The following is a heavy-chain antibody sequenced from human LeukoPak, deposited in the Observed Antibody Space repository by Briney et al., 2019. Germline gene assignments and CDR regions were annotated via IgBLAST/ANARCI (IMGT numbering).Heavy chain of an antibody. CDR2: IYHSGST. Sequence: SQTLSLTCAVSGGSISSGGYSWSWIRQPPGKGLEWIGYIYHSGSTYYSPSLKSRVTISVDRSKNQFSLKLSSVTAADTAVYYCARALQCSSTSCYGRFYYYGMDVWGQGTTVTVSS. D-gene: IGHD2-2*01. V-gene: IGHV4-30-2*01. CDR1: GGSISSGGYS. J-gene: IGHJ6*02. CDR3: ARALQCSSTSCYGRFYYYGMDV.